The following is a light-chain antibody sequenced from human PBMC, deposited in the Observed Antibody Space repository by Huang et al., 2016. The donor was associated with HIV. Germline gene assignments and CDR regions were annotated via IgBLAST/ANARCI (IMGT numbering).Light chain of an antibody. J-gene: IGKJ2*01. Sequence: EIVLTQSPGTLSLSPGERATLSCRASQSVSSRYLAWYQQKPGQAPRLLIYDASNRATGIPERYRGSDLGTEFTRTINRLEPADFAMYCCQQYGSSPYTFGQGAKLEIK. V-gene: IGKV3-20*01. CDR3: QQYGSSPYT. CDR2: DAS. CDR1: QSVSSRY.